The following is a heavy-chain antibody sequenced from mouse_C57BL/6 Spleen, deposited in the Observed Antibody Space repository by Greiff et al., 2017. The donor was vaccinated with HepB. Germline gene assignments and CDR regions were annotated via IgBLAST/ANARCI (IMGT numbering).Heavy chain of an antibody. J-gene: IGHJ1*03. CDR3: ARRPYGSSFYWYFDV. Sequence: EVQLQQSGPELVKPGASVKISCKASGYTFTDYYMNWVKQSHGKSLEWIGDINPNNGGTSYNQKFKGKATLTVDKSSSTAYMELRSLTSEDSAVYYWARRPYGSSFYWYFDVWGTGTTVTVSS. CDR1: GYTFTDYY. CDR2: INPNNGGT. D-gene: IGHD1-1*01. V-gene: IGHV1-26*01.